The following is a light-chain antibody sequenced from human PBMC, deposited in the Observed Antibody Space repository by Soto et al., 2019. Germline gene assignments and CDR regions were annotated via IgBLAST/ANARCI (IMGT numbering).Light chain of an antibody. V-gene: IGKV4-1*01. Sequence: RATISCKTTHSVFDSSYKKNLLAWYQQKPGQPPRLLIYWASTRESGVPDRFSGSGSGTDFTLTISSLQAEDVAVYYCHQISTNPWAFGQGTKVDIK. CDR2: WAS. CDR1: HSVFDSSYKKNL. CDR3: HQISTNPWA. J-gene: IGKJ1*01.